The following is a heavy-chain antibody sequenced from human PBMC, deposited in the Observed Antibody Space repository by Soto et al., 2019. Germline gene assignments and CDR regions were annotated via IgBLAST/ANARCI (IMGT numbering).Heavy chain of an antibody. D-gene: IGHD2-2*01. CDR1: GFTFSSYG. CDR3: ARDSRLSGYYYYGMDV. Sequence: AGSLRLSCAASGFTFSSYGMHWVRQAPGKGLEWVAVIWYDGSNKYYADSVKGRFTISRDNSKNTLYLQMNSLRAEDTAVYYCARDSRLSGYYYYGMDVWGQGTTVTVS. CDR2: IWYDGSNK. J-gene: IGHJ6*02. V-gene: IGHV3-33*01.